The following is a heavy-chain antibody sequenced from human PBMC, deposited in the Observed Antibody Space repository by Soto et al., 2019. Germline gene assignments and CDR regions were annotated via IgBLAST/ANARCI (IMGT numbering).Heavy chain of an antibody. CDR1: GFTFSSYA. Sequence: EVQLLESGGGLVQPGGSLRLSCAASGFTFSSYAMSWVRQAPGKGLEWVSAISGSGGSTYYADSVKGRFTISRDNSKNTLYLQMNSLRAEDTAVYYCAKKGGVVPAAIYYYYYMDVWGKGTTVTVSS. J-gene: IGHJ6*03. CDR3: AKKGGVVPAAIYYYYYMDV. CDR2: ISGSGGST. D-gene: IGHD2-2*01. V-gene: IGHV3-23*01.